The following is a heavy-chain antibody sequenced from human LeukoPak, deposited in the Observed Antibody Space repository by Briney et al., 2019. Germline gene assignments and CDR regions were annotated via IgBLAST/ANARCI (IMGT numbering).Heavy chain of an antibody. Sequence: ASVKVPCKASGYTFTSYDINWVRQATGQGLEWMGWMNPNSGNTGYAQKFQGRVTMTRNTSISTAYMELSSLRSEDTAVYYCARVLSGYYYGSGSLQGWYFDLWGRGTLVTVSS. CDR3: ARVLSGYYYGSGSLQGWYFDL. D-gene: IGHD3-10*01. CDR1: GYTFTSYD. CDR2: MNPNSGNT. V-gene: IGHV1-8*01. J-gene: IGHJ2*01.